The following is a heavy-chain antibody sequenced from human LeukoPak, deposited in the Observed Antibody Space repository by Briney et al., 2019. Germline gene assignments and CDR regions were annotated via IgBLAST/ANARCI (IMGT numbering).Heavy chain of an antibody. CDR2: INPSGGST. J-gene: IGHJ5*02. CDR3: ARSDIVVVPVRNWFDP. Sequence: GASVKVSCKASGYTFTSYYMHWVRQAPGQGLEWMGIINPSGGSTSYAQKFQGRVTMTRDTSISTAYMELSRLRSDDTAVYYCARSDIVVVPVRNWFDPWGQGTLVTVSS. D-gene: IGHD2-2*01. CDR1: GYTFTSYY. V-gene: IGHV1-46*01.